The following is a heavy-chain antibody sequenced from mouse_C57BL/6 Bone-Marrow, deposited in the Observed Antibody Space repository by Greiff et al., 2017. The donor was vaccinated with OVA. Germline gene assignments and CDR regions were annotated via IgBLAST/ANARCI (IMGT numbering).Heavy chain of an antibody. CDR2: IDPETGGT. J-gene: IGHJ4*01. CDR1: GYTSTDYE. D-gene: IGHD2-5*01. CDR3: TRGYSNYYAMDY. V-gene: IGHV1-15*01. Sequence: LVESGAELVRPGASVTLSCKASGYTSTDYEMHWVKQTPVHGLEWIGAIDPETGGTTYNQKFKGKAILTADKSSSTAYMELRSLTSEDSAVYYWTRGYSNYYAMDYWGQGASVTVSA.